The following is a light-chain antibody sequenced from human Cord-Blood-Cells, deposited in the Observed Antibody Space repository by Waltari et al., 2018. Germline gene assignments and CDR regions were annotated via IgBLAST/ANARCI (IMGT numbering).Light chain of an antibody. J-gene: IGLJ3*02. CDR1: SSNIGSNT. CDR2: SNK. CDR3: AAWDDSLNARV. Sequence: QSVLTQPPSASGTPGQRVTISCSGSSSNIGSNTVNWYQQLPGTAPKLHIYSNKQRPSGVPDRFAGSKSGTSASLAISGLQSEDEADYYCAAWDDSLNARVFGGGTKLTVL. V-gene: IGLV1-44*01.